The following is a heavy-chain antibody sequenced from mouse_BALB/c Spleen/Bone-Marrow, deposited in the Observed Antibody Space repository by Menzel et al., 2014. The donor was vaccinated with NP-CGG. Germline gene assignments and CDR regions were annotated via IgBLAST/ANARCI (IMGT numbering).Heavy chain of an antibody. V-gene: IGHV5-6-5*01. D-gene: IGHD1-2*01. CDR2: ISSGGST. J-gene: IGHJ4*01. CDR3: AREGGTTAHYYAMDY. CDR1: GFTFSSYA. Sequence: EVKVVESGGGLVKPGGSLKLSCAASGFTFSSYAMSWVRQTPEKRLEWVASISSGGSTYYPDSVKGRFTISRDNARNILFLQMSSVRSEDTARYYCAREGGTTAHYYAMDYWGQGTSVTVSS.